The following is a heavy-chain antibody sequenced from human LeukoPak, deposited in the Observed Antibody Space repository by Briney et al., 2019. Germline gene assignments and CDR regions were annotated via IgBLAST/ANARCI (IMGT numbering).Heavy chain of an antibody. Sequence: RGSLRLSCAASGFTFSSYAMSWVRQAPGKGLEWVSAISGSGGSTYYADSVKGRFTISRDNSKNTLYLQMNSLRAEDTAVYYCAKYGLTMVRGVIVQLGGMDVWGQGTTVTVSS. CDR3: AKYGLTMVRGVIVQLGGMDV. CDR1: GFTFSSYA. D-gene: IGHD3-10*01. CDR2: ISGSGGST. J-gene: IGHJ6*02. V-gene: IGHV3-23*01.